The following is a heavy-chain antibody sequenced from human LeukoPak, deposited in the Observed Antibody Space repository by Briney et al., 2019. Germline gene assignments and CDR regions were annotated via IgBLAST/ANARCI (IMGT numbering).Heavy chain of an antibody. CDR1: GGTFSSYA. Sequence: GASVKVSCKASGGTFSSYAISWVRQAPGQGLEWMGWISAYNGNTNYAQKLQGRVTMTTDTSTSTAYMELRSLRSDDTAVYYCARRGIAARKYYFDYWGQGTLVTVSS. D-gene: IGHD6-25*01. J-gene: IGHJ4*02. CDR3: ARRGIAARKYYFDY. V-gene: IGHV1-18*01. CDR2: ISAYNGNT.